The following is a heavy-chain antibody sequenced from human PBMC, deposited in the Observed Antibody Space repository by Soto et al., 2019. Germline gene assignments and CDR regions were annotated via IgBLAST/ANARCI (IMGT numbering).Heavy chain of an antibody. D-gene: IGHD3-22*01. CDR2: ISGSGGST. V-gene: IGHV3-23*01. CDR3: AKDLHYYDSSGYPIDQGGAFDI. CDR1: GFTFSSYA. J-gene: IGHJ3*02. Sequence: GGSLRLSCAASGFTFSSYAMSWVRQAPGKGLEWVSAISGSGGSTYYADSVKGRFTISRDNSKNTLYLQMNSLRAEDTAVYYCAKDLHYYDSSGYPIDQGGAFDIWGQGTMVTVSS.